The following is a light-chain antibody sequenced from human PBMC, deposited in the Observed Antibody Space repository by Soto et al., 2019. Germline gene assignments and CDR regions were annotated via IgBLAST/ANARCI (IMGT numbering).Light chain of an antibody. CDR1: SSEVGFYSY. V-gene: IGLV2-14*03. CDR3: SSYTRSGTPV. Sequence: QSALTQPASVSESPGQSITISCTGTSSEVGFYSYVSWYQHHPGNAPKLLIYDVANRPSGVSNRFSGSKSDNTAYLSISGLQAEDEADYYCSSYTRSGTPVFGGGTKVTVL. J-gene: IGLJ3*02. CDR2: DVA.